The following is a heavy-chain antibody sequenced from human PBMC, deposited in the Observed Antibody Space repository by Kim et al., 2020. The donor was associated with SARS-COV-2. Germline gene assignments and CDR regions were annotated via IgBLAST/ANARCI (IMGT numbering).Heavy chain of an antibody. CDR3: AKDRGIVVVPAATTLRY. V-gene: IGHV3-23*01. J-gene: IGHJ4*02. D-gene: IGHD2-2*01. CDR2: ISGSGGST. Sequence: GGSLRLSCAASGFTFSSYAMSWVRQAPGKGLEWVSAISGSGGSTYYADSVKGRFTISRDNSKNTLYLQMNSLRAEDTAVYYCAKDRGIVVVPAATTLRYWGQGTLVTVSS. CDR1: GFTFSSYA.